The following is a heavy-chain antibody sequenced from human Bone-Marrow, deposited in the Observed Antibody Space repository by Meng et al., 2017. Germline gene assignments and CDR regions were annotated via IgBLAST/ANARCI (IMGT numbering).Heavy chain of an antibody. D-gene: IGHD2-21*01. Sequence: QVQLQESGPGEGKPSGTRSLTGAVSGGSITSASWWSWVRQPPGKGLEWIGEIHLNGRPNYNPSLKSRVTISIDKSENHFSLKLTSVTAADTALYYCAREGVPYVPGDLWGQGTLVTVSS. V-gene: IGHV4-4*02. CDR2: IHLNGRP. CDR1: GGSITSASW. J-gene: IGHJ4*02. CDR3: AREGVPYVPGDL.